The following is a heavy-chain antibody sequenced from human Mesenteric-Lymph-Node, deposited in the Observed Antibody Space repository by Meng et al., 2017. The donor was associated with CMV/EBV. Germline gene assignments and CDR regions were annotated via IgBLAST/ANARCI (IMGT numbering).Heavy chain of an antibody. J-gene: IGHJ3*02. D-gene: IGHD2-2*01. CDR1: GFTFSSYW. CDR2: IKQDESEK. V-gene: IGHV3-7*01. Sequence: GGSLRLSCAASGFTFSSYWMSWVRQAPGKGLEWVANIKQDESEKYYVDSVKGRFTISRDNAKNSVYLQMNSLRAEDTAVYYCARDRGGYCSSSTCPRAFDIWGQGTMVTVSS. CDR3: ARDRGGYCSSSTCPRAFDI.